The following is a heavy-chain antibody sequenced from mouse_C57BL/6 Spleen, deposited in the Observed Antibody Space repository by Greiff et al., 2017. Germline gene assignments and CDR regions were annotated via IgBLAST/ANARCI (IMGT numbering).Heavy chain of an antibody. Sequence: EVKLVESGPGLVKPSQSLSLTCSVTGYSITSGYYWNWIRQFPGNKLEWMGYISYDGSNNYNPSLKNRISITRDTSKNQFFLKLNSVTTEDTATYYCARDGNYPLWFAYWGQGTLVTVSA. CDR2: ISYDGSN. CDR3: ARDGNYPLWFAY. D-gene: IGHD2-1*01. J-gene: IGHJ3*01. V-gene: IGHV3-6*01. CDR1: GYSITSGYY.